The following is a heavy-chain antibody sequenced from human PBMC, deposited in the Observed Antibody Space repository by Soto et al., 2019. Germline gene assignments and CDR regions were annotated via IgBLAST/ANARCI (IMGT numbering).Heavy chain of an antibody. CDR2: LYYSGNT. V-gene: IGHV4-39*01. CDR1: GGSISSFNYF. CDR3: ARGGGSTFNWFDP. Sequence: QLQLQESGPGLVKPSETLSLTCTVSGGSISSFNYFWGWIRQPPGKGLEWIGSLYYSGNTYYNQSLRRRVTIAVATSKKQCTLTLRSVTAADTAVYYCARGGGSTFNWFDPWGQGTLVTVSP. D-gene: IGHD2-15*01. J-gene: IGHJ5*02.